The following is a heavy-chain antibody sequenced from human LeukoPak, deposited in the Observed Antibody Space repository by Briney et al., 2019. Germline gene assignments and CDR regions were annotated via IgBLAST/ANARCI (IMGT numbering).Heavy chain of an antibody. J-gene: IGHJ4*02. CDR1: RFTFSDYY. CDR2: ISSSGSTI. V-gene: IGHV3-11*01. D-gene: IGHD1-26*01. Sequence: GGSLRLSCAASRFTFSDYYISWIRQAPGKGLEWVSYISSSGSTIYYADSVKGRFAISRDNAKSSLYLQMNSQRAEDTAVYYCARERVGATGYFDYWGQGTLVTVSS. CDR3: ARERVGATGYFDY.